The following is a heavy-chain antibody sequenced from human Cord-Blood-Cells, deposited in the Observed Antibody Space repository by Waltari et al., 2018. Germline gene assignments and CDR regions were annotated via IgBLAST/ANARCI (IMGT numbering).Heavy chain of an antibody. CDR2: INPNTGNP. CDR1: GYTFTSYA. J-gene: IGHJ6*02. V-gene: IGHV7-4-1*01. CDR3: ARELSFYDYSNYYFYGMDV. D-gene: IGHD4-4*01. Sequence: QVQLVQSGSELKKPGASVKVSCKASGYTFTSYAMNWVRQAPGQGLEWMGWINPNTGNPTYAQGFTGRFVFSLDTSVSTAYLQICSLKAEDTAVYYCARELSFYDYSNYYFYGMDVWGQGTTVTVSS.